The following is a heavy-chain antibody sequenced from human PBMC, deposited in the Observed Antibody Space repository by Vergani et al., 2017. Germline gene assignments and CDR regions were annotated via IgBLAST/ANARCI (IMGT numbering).Heavy chain of an antibody. D-gene: IGHD2-2*01. CDR3: ARDKDSSPLGYYYYYYGMDV. V-gene: IGHV3-21*01. CDR1: GFTFSSYS. J-gene: IGHJ6*02. Sequence: EVQLVESGGGLVKPGGSLRLSCAASGFTFSSYSMNWARQAPGKGLEWVSSISSSSSYIYYADSVKGRFTISRDNAKNSLYLQMNSLRAEDTAVYYCARDKDSSPLGYYYYYYGMDVWGQGTTVTVSS. CDR2: ISSSSSYI.